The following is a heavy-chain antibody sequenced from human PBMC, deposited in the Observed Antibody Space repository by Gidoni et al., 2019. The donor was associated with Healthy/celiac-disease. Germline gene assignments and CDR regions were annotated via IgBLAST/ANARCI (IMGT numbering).Heavy chain of an antibody. J-gene: IGHJ4*02. V-gene: IGHV3-23*01. D-gene: IGHD4-4*01. CDR2: IRGSGGST. Sequence: EVQLLESGGGLVQPGGSLRRSCAASGFTLSSYAMRWVRQAPGKGLAWVSAIRGSGGSTYYADSVKGRFTISRDNSKNTLYLQMNSLRAEDTAVYYCAKDNSESGEWGQGTLVTVSS. CDR3: AKDNSESGE. CDR1: GFTLSSYA.